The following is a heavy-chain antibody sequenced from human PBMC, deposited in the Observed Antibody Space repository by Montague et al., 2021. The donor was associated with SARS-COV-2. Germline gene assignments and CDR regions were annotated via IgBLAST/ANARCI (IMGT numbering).Heavy chain of an antibody. D-gene: IGHD3-10*01. CDR1: SGSIISSGYY. CDR2: INYSEAT. J-gene: IGHJ4*02. V-gene: IGHV4-39*02. CDR3: AGGMIREVTKPFDY. Sequence: SETLSLTCSVSSGSIISSGYYWGWIRQPPGKELEWIGNINYSEATCYNPSLQSRGTISVDTSKNHLSLTLSSVTAADTSVYFCAGGMIREVTKPFDYWGQGSQVTVSS.